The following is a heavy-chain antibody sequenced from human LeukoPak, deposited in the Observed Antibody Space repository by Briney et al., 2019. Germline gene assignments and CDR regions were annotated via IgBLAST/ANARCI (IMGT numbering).Heavy chain of an antibody. V-gene: IGHV1-2*02. D-gene: IGHD1-1*01. CDR1: GNTFSGFY. CDR3: VTSRRGTHPIDH. J-gene: IGHJ4*02. Sequence: ASVKVSCKASGNTFSGFYIHWLRQASGQGLEWMGWINPNGGGTEYAKKFQGRVTMTRDTSITTAYMELRSLTSDDTAVFYRVTSRRGTHPIDHWGQGTLVTVSS. CDR2: INPNGGGT.